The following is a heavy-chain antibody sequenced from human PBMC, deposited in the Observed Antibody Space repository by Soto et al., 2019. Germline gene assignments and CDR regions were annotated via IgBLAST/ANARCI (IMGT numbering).Heavy chain of an antibody. CDR1: GFIFSSYS. CDR2: FSSSTGNI. Sequence: EAQLVESGGGLVKPGGSLRLSCVASGFIFSSYSMNWVRQAPGKGLEWVSSFSSSTGNIYYADSLKGRFTLSRDNAKNSLYLQMHSLRVEGTAVYYCAKVRKLWFGAYGLDVWGEGTTVTVSS. J-gene: IGHJ6*04. D-gene: IGHD3-10*01. V-gene: IGHV3-21*01. CDR3: AKVRKLWFGAYGLDV.